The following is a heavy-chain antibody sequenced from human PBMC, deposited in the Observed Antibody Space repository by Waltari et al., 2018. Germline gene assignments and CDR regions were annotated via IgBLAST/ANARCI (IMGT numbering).Heavy chain of an antibody. V-gene: IGHV4-34*02. D-gene: IGHD3-10*01. CDR2: INNGAVT. J-gene: IGHJ5*02. CDR3: ARGGVPDYYGSGSPHRNWFDP. Sequence: QVQLKQWGAGTLKPSETLSLTCGVYGGSFSGYHWTWVRQPPGKGLEWIGEINNGAVTNYSPSLKSRVAISVDASKKQFSLSVRSVTAADTAVYYCARGGVPDYYGSGSPHRNWFDPWGPGTLVTVSS. CDR1: GGSFSGYH.